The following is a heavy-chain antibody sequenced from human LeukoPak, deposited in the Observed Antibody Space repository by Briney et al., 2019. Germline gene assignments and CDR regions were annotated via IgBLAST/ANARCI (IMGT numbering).Heavy chain of an antibody. CDR1: GGTFISYA. J-gene: IGHJ4*02. D-gene: IGHD3-16*01. Sequence: GSSVTVSCMASGGTFISYAISWLRQAPGQGLAWMGGIIPIFGTANYSQKFRGRGTINADKSTRTAYMELGSLRSDDTAVYYCARDNDSRDPPHFDYWGQGTLVTVSS. V-gene: IGHV1-69*06. CDR3: ARDNDSRDPPHFDY. CDR2: IIPIFGTA.